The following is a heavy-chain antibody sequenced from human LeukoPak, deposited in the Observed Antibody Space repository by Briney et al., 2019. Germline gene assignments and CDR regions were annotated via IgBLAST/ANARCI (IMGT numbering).Heavy chain of an antibody. J-gene: IGHJ6*02. D-gene: IGHD4-23*01. CDR2: INSSSYI. CDR3: ASLLTTVAPSPKNYYYYGMDV. CDR1: GFTFSSYS. V-gene: IGHV3-21*01. Sequence: GGSLRLSCAASGFTFSSYSMNWVRQAPGRGLEWVSTINSSSYIYYADSVKGRLTISRDNDKNSLYLQMNSLRAEDTAVYYCASLLTTVAPSPKNYYYYGMDVWGQGTTVTVS.